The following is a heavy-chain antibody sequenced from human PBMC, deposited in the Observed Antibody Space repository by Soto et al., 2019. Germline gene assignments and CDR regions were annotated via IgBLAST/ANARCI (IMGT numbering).Heavy chain of an antibody. CDR2: ISGSGGTT. J-gene: IGHJ4*02. CDR3: AKYGRDSSAWKADY. D-gene: IGHD6-19*01. Sequence: EVELLESGGGLVQPGGSLRLSCAASGFTFGSFSMTWVPQAQGKGLEWASAISGSGGTTYYADSVKDRFTISRDNSKSTLFLQMHSLRAEDTAVYYCAKYGRDSSAWKADYWGQGTLVTVSS. V-gene: IGHV3-23*01. CDR1: GFTFGSFS.